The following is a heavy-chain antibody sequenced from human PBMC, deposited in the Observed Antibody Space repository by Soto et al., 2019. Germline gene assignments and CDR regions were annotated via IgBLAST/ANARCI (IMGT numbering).Heavy chain of an antibody. J-gene: IGHJ4*02. Sequence: ASVKVSCRASGYTFTSYGISWVRQAPGQGLEWRGWISAYNGNTNYAQKLQGRVTMTTDTSTSTAYMELRSLRSDDTAVYYCARGSKYCSGGSCPHTPPDYYFDYWGQGTLVTVSS. CDR3: ARGSKYCSGGSCPHTPPDYYFDY. CDR2: ISAYNGNT. V-gene: IGHV1-18*01. CDR1: GYTFTSYG. D-gene: IGHD2-15*01.